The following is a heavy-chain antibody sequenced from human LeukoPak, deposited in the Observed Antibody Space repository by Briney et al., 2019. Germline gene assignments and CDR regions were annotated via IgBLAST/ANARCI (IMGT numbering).Heavy chain of an antibody. CDR3: ARVVGLQDIVVVPAAVLFDY. V-gene: IGHV1-2*02. D-gene: IGHD2-2*01. CDR1: GYTFSDYY. J-gene: IGHJ4*02. CDR2: INPLSGGT. Sequence: GASVKLSCKASGYTFSDYYMHWVRRAPGQGLEWMGWINPLSGGTNYAQKFQGRVTMTRDTSISTAYMELSRLISGDTAVYYCARVVGLQDIVVVPAAVLFDYWGQGTLVTVSS.